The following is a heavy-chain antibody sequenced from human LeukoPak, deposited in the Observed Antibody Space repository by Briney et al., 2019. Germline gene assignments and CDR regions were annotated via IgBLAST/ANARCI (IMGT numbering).Heavy chain of an antibody. V-gene: IGHV4-59*01. Sequence: SETLSLTCTASGGSISSYYWSWIRLPPGKGLEWIGYIYYTGATYYNPSLKRRITISVDTSKNQVSLQVSSVTAADSAIYYCARFGVDYDMDVWGHGTTVTVFS. CDR1: GGSISSYY. D-gene: IGHD3-16*01. J-gene: IGHJ6*02. CDR2: IYYTGAT. CDR3: ARFGVDYDMDV.